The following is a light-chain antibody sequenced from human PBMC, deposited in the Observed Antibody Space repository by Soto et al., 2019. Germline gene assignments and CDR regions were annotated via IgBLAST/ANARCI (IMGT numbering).Light chain of an antibody. CDR1: QDITDY. J-gene: IGKJ4*01. Sequence: DIPMTQSPSSLSASVGDRVTITCQASQDITDYLHWYQQKPGKAPRLLIYDASNLETGVPSRFSGSGSGTNFSFTISSLQPEDIASYYCQQSGALVLSFGGGTKVEIK. CDR2: DAS. V-gene: IGKV1-33*01. CDR3: QQSGALVLS.